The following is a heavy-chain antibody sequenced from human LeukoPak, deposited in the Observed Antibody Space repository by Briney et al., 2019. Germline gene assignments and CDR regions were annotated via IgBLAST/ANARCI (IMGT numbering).Heavy chain of an antibody. CDR1: GFTVSSKY. D-gene: IGHD2/OR15-2a*01. V-gene: IGHV3-53*01. CDR3: TLGSFDY. Sequence: QTGGSLRLSCAASGFTVSSKYMSWVRQAPGKGLEWVSIIYSGGYTYYADSVKGRFTISRDNSKNTLYLQMNSLRAEDTAFYYCTLGSFDYWGQGTLVTVSS. J-gene: IGHJ4*02. CDR2: IYSGGYT.